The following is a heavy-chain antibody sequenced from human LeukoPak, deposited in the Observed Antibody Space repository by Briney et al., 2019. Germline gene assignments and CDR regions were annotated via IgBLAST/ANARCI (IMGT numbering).Heavy chain of an antibody. CDR3: AKGLLRYPTAYYLAFDI. Sequence: GGSLRLSSAASGFTFSSYATSWVRQAPRKRGERVSGISTSGDRTYYADSVKGRFTISRDNSKNTLYLQMNSLRAEDTAIYYCAKGLLRYPTAYYLAFDIWGQGTMVTVSS. CDR2: ISTSGDRT. CDR1: GFTFSSYA. J-gene: IGHJ3*02. D-gene: IGHD3-9*01. V-gene: IGHV3-23*01.